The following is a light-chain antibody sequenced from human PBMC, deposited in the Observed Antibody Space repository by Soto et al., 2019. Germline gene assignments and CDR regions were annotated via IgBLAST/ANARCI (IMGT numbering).Light chain of an antibody. J-gene: IGKJ4*01. V-gene: IGKV3D-15*01. CDR3: QQYNNWPLT. CDR2: DAS. Sequence: VMSQSPATLSVAPGERVTFSCRASQGVSRKLAWYQQKPGQPPRLLIYDASTRATGIPARFSGSQSGTEFTLTISSLLSEDFAVYFCQQYNNWPLTFGGGTKVDIK. CDR1: QGVSRK.